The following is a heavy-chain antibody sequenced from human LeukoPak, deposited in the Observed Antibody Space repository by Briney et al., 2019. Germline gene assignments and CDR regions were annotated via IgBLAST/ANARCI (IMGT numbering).Heavy chain of an antibody. J-gene: IGHJ6*03. D-gene: IGHD2-2*01. CDR1: GFTFSSYS. CDR2: ISSSGSYI. CDR3: ARGRVCSSTSCHPPYYYYYMGV. V-gene: IGHV3-21*01. Sequence: PGGSLRLSCAASGFTFSSYSMNWVRQAPGKGLEWVSSISSSGSYIYYADSVKGRFTISRDNAKNSLYLQMNGLRAEDTAVYYCARGRVCSSTSCHPPYYYYYMGVWGKGTTVTVSS.